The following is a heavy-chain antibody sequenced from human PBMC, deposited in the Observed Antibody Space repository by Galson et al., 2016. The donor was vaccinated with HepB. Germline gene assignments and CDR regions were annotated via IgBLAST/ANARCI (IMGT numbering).Heavy chain of an antibody. CDR3: ARASMRISPTGTSAFGV. J-gene: IGHJ3*01. CDR2: VFYSGTT. Sequence: SETLSLTCTVSGGSISDYYWTWIRQPPGKGLEWIGYVFYSGTTSYNPSLESRVSISVDTSKNHFSLKLTSMTAADTAVYYCARASMRISPTGTSAFGVWGQGTMVTVSS. CDR1: GGSISDYY. D-gene: IGHD6-13*01. V-gene: IGHV4-59*01.